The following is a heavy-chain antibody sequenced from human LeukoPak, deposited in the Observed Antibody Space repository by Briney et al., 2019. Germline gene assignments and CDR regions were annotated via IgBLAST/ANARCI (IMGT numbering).Heavy chain of an antibody. J-gene: IGHJ4*02. D-gene: IGHD1-26*01. V-gene: IGHV3-48*01. CDR3: ARARRGTYSGSYYNYFDY. CDR2: LSRSRSTI. Sequence: PGGSLRLSCAASGFTFSSYSMNWARQAPGQGLEWLSYLSRSRSTIYYADSVKGRFTISRDNAKNSLYLQMNSLRAEDTAVYYCARARRGTYSGSYYNYFDYWGQGTLVTGCS. CDR1: GFTFSSYS.